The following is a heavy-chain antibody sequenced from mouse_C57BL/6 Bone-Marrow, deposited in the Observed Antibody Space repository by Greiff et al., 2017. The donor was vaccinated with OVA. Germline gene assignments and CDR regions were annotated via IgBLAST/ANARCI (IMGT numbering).Heavy chain of an antibody. J-gene: IGHJ3*01. CDR1: GYTFTSYW. D-gene: IGHD1-1*01. CDR2: IDPSDSYT. CDR3: ARKGLDYYGSSYPFAY. Sequence: QVQLQQPGAELVRPGTSVKLSCKASGYTFTSYWMHWVKQRPGQGLEWIGVIDPSDSYTNYNQKFKGKATLTVDTSSSAAYMQLISLTSEDSAVYYCARKGLDYYGSSYPFAYWGQGTLVTVSA. V-gene: IGHV1-59*01.